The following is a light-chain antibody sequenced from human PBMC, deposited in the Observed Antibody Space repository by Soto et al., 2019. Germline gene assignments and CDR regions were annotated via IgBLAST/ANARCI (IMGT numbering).Light chain of an antibody. CDR2: GAS. V-gene: IGKV3-20*01. CDR3: QQYGRSPFT. J-gene: IGKJ3*01. CDR1: QSVSSSY. Sequence: EIVLTQSPGTLSLSPGERATLSCRASQSVSSSYLAWYQQKPGQTPRLLFYGASSRATGIPDRFSGSGSGTDFTLTISSLEPEDFAVYYCQQYGRSPFTFGPGTKVDIK.